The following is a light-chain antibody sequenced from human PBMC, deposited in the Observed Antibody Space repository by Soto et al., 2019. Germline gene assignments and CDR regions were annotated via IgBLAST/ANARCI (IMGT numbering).Light chain of an antibody. CDR3: AAWDDSLSVVV. J-gene: IGLJ2*01. V-gene: IGLV1-47*01. CDR1: SSNIGSNY. Sequence: VLTQPPSASGTPGQRVTISCSGSSSNIGSNYVYWYQQLPGTAPKLLIYRNNQRPSGVPDRFSGSKSGTSASLAISGLRSEDEADYYCAAWDDSLSVVVFGGGTKVTVL. CDR2: RNN.